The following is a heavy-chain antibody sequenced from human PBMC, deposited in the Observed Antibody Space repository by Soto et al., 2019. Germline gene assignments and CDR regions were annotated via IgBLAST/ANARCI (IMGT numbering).Heavy chain of an antibody. CDR2: IDTDGGGT. CDR3: ATVFDL. J-gene: IGHJ5*02. CDR1: GFTLGSHR. Sequence: DVQLVESGGGLVQPGGSLRVSCAASGFTLGSHRLHWVRQPPGKGLEWVPRIDTDGGGTSYADSVKGRFTISTDNAKNTVYLQMNGLRAEDTAVYYCATVFDLWGQGTLVTVSS. V-gene: IGHV3-74*01.